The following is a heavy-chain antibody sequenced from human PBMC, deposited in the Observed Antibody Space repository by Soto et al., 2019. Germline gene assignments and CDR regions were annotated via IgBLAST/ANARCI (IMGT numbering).Heavy chain of an antibody. Sequence: SVKVSCKASGGTFSSYTISWVRQAPGQGLEWMGRIIPILGIANYAQKFQGRVTITADKSTSTAYMELSSLRSEDTAVYYCARATSARAVAGIDYWGQGTLVTVSS. CDR3: ARATSARAVAGIDY. D-gene: IGHD6-19*01. J-gene: IGHJ4*02. CDR1: GGTFSSYT. V-gene: IGHV1-69*02. CDR2: IIPILGIA.